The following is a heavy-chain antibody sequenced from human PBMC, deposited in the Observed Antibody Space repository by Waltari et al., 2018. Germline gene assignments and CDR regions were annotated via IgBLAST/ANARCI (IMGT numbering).Heavy chain of an antibody. CDR3: ARGVVVPAARFDY. J-gene: IGHJ4*02. D-gene: IGHD2-2*01. Sequence: QLQLQESGPGLVKPSETLSLTCTVSGGSISSSSYYWGWIRKPPGKGLEWIGSIYYSGSTYYNPSLKSRVTISVDTSKNQFSLKLSSVTAADTAVYYCARGVVVPAARFDYWGQGTLVTVSS. CDR2: IYYSGST. V-gene: IGHV4-39*07. CDR1: GGSISSSSYY.